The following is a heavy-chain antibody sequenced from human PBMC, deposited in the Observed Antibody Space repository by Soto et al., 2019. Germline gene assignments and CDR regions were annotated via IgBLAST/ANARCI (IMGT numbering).Heavy chain of an antibody. CDR2: ISSSGSPI. D-gene: IGHD4-4*01. J-gene: IGHJ4*02. CDR3: VRESEYSNYGYAY. V-gene: IGHV3-11*01. CDR1: GFTFSDYY. Sequence: GGSLRLSCGVSGFTFSDYYMSWIRQAPGKGLEWVSYISSSGSPIYYADSVKGRFTSSRDNAKNSLYLQMNTLRAEDTAVYYCVRESEYSNYGYAYWGQGTLVTVSS.